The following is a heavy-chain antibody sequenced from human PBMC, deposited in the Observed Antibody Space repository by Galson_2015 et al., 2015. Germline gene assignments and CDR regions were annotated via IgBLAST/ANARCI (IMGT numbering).Heavy chain of an antibody. Sequence: SVKVSCKASGGSFNIYAISWVRQAPGQGPQWMGGIIPRFGTSNYAQKFQGRVTITADKSTNTAYMELRGLRSEDTAVYYCARASQDCSRSICPYNYWGQGTLVTVSS. CDR1: GGSFNIYA. CDR2: IIPRFGTS. D-gene: IGHD3-3*02. V-gene: IGHV1-69*06. CDR3: ARASQDCSRSICPYNY. J-gene: IGHJ4*02.